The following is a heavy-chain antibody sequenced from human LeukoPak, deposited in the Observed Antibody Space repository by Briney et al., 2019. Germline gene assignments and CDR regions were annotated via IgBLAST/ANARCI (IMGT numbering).Heavy chain of an antibody. CDR3: ARVSIAAAGSYYYYGMDV. D-gene: IGHD6-13*01. V-gene: IGHV1-2*02. CDR2: ISPNSGAT. Sequence: WASVKVSCKASGYTFTGYYIHWVRQAPGQGLEWMGWISPNSGATNYAQNFQGRVTMTRDTSASTAYMELSSLRSEDTAVYYCARVSIAAAGSYYYYGMDVWGKGTTVTVSS. CDR1: GYTFTGYY. J-gene: IGHJ6*04.